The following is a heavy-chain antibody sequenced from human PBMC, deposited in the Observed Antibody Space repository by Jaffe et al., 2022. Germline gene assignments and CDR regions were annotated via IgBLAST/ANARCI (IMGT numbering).Heavy chain of an antibody. CDR2: IRYDGSNK. J-gene: IGHJ3*02. CDR1: GFTFSSYG. CDR3: AKILSLAVAGTGDDAFDI. D-gene: IGHD6-19*01. V-gene: IGHV3-30*02. Sequence: QVQLVESGGGVVQPGGSLRLSCAASGFTFSSYGMHWVRQAPGKGLEWVAFIRYDGSNKYYADSVKGRFTISRDNSKNTLYLQMNSLRAEDTAVYYCAKILSLAVAGTGDDAFDIWGQGTMVTVSS.